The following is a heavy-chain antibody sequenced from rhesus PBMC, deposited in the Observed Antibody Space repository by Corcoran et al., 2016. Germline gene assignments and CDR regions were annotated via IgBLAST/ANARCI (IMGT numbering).Heavy chain of an antibody. D-gene: IGHD7-45*01. CDR2: VDPEDDEA. Sequence: EVQLVQSGAEVKKPGASVKISCKASGYTFTDYYLHWVRQAPGKGLEWKGRVDPEDDEAIHAQKFQDRGTITADTSTDRAYVELSSLRSEDTAEYYCAMLGIDYWGQGVLVTVTS. V-gene: IGHV1-111*02. CDR1: GYTFTDYY. J-gene: IGHJ4*01. CDR3: AMLGIDY.